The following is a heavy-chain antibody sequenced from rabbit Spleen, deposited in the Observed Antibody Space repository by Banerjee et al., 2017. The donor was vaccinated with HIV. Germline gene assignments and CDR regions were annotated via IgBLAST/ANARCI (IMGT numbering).Heavy chain of an antibody. CDR1: GFSFNSGSD. D-gene: IGHD8-1*01. CDR3: ARDTGTSFSTYGMDL. Sequence: QSLEESGGGMGKPGASLTLPCKASGFSFNSGSDICWVRQAPGKGLEWIACIAAVSSGDTYSATWAKGRFTISKTSSTTVTLQMTSLTAADTATYFCARDTGTSFSTYGMDLLGQGTLVTVS. CDR2: IAAVSSGDT. J-gene: IGHJ6*01. V-gene: IGHV1S40*01.